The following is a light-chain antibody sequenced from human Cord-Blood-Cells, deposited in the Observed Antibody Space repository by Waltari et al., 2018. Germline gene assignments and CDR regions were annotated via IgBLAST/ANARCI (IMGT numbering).Light chain of an antibody. CDR1: QSVSSN. V-gene: IGKV3-15*01. CDR3: QQYNNWPPGT. Sequence: EIVITQSPATLAVSPGERATVSCRASQSVSSNLAWYQQKPGQAPRLLIYGASTRATGIPARFSGSGSGTEFTLTISSLQSEDFAVYYCQQYNNWPPGTFGQGTKVEIK. CDR2: GAS. J-gene: IGKJ1*01.